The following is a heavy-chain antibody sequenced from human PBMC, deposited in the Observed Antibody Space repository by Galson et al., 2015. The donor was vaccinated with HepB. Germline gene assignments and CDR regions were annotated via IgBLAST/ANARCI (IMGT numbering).Heavy chain of an antibody. Sequence: SLRLSCAASGFTFSNAWMSWVRQAPGKGLEWVGRIKSKTDGGTTDYAAPVKGRFTISRDDSKNTLYLQMNSLKTEDTAVYYCTTDQYSWLGGMDVWGQGTTVTVSS. V-gene: IGHV3-15*01. CDR2: IKSKTDGGTT. CDR3: TTDQYSWLGGMDV. CDR1: GFTFSNAW. J-gene: IGHJ6*02. D-gene: IGHD2-21*01.